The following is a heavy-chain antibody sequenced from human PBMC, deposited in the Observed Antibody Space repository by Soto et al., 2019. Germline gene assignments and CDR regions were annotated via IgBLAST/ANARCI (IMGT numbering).Heavy chain of an antibody. D-gene: IGHD3-16*01. V-gene: IGHV4-4*02. J-gene: IGHJ3*01. CDR1: SGSIFTTNW. Sequence: QVQLQESGPGLVKPSGTLSLTCAASSGSIFTTNWWSWVRQSPGRGLQWIGDIYHSGSPKYNPSPKTRVSISIDKSKGRFYLTLTSVTAADTAVYYCARKPDVATAKVGGGYVFDVWGQGTMVTVSS. CDR2: IYHSGSP. CDR3: ARKPDVATAKVGGGYVFDV.